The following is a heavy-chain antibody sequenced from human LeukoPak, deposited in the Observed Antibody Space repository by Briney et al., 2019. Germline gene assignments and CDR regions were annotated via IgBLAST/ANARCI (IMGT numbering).Heavy chain of an antibody. CDR2: IKAKTDGGTI. J-gene: IGHJ4*02. D-gene: IGHD1-26*01. CDR1: GFIFNNAW. V-gene: IGHV3-15*01. Sequence: KPGGSLRLSCAASGFIFNNAWMSWVRQAPGKGLEWVGRIKAKTDGGTINYAAPVKGRFTISRDDSKDTLYLQMNSLKIEDSAVYYCATGSASYYGIDYWGQGTLVTVSS. CDR3: ATGSASYYGIDY.